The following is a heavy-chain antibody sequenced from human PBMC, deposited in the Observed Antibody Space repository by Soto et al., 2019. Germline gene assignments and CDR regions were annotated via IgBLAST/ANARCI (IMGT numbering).Heavy chain of an antibody. D-gene: IGHD2-15*01. CDR1: GFTFSSCG. J-gene: IGHJ4*02. Sequence: GGSLRLSCAASGFTFSSCGMLWVRQAPGKGLEWVAVIGYDGSNKYYADYVKGRFTISRDNSKNTLYLQMNSLRAEDTVVYYCVRGYCSGGSCCSGFDYWGQGTLVTVSS. CDR3: VRGYCSGGSCCSGFDY. CDR2: IGYDGSNK. V-gene: IGHV3-33*01.